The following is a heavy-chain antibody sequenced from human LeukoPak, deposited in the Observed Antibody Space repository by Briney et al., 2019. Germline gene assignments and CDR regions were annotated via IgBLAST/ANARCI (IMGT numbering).Heavy chain of an antibody. CDR3: ARELYSGYDYYYYYYMDV. D-gene: IGHD5-12*01. Sequence: ASVKVSCKASGYTFTSYGISWVRQAPGQGLEWMGWISAYNGNTNYAQKLQGRVTMTTDTSTSTAYMELRSLRSDDTAVYYCARELYSGYDYYYYYYMDVWGKGTTVTVSS. J-gene: IGHJ6*03. CDR2: ISAYNGNT. CDR1: GYTFTSYG. V-gene: IGHV1-18*01.